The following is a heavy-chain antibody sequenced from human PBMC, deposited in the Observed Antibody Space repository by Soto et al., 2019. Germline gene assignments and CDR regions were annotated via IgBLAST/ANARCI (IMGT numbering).Heavy chain of an antibody. CDR1: GFTFSSYS. CDR2: ISSSSSTI. D-gene: IGHD3-3*01. J-gene: IGHJ5*02. CDR3: ARESRFLEWLSLNWFDP. Sequence: GGSLRLSCAASGFTFSSYSMNWVRQAPGKGLEWVSYISSSSSTIYYADSVKGRFTISRDNAKNSLYLQMNSLRDEDTTVYYCARESRFLEWLSLNWFDPWGQGTLVTVSS. V-gene: IGHV3-48*02.